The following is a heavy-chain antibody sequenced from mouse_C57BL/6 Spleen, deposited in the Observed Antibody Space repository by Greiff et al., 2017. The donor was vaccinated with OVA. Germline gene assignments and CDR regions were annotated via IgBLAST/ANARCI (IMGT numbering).Heavy chain of an antibody. CDR2: INYDGSST. Sequence: EVKVVESEGGLVQPGSSMKLSCTASGFTFSDYYMAWVRQVPEKGLEWVANINYDGSSTYSLDSLKSRFIISRDNAKNILYLQLSSLTSEDAATYYCARSYYDYGEGAFDYWGQGTTLTVSA. CDR1: GFTFSDYY. CDR3: ARSYYDYGEGAFDY. D-gene: IGHD2-4*01. J-gene: IGHJ2*01. V-gene: IGHV5-16*01.